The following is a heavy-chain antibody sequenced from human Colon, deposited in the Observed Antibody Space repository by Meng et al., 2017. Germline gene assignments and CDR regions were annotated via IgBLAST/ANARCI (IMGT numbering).Heavy chain of an antibody. D-gene: IGHD1-7*01. CDR3: GRDQGRELIDH. CDR2: VYHRGET. Sequence: QVQQHEPGPGQVKPSGTLSCTFTGSGDSISSGIWWRWVRQPPRKVLELVGVVYHRGETNYHPLQNSRVDISVNKYKNQVHLRLFFVPAAETAVYYCGRDQGRELIDHWGQGTLVTVSS. CDR1: GDSISSGIW. V-gene: IGHV4-4*02. J-gene: IGHJ4*02.